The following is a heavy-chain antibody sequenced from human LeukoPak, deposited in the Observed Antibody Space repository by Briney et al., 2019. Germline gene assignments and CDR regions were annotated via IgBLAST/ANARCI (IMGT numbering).Heavy chain of an antibody. Sequence: GASMKVSCKASGYTFTAYYMHWVRQAPGQGLEWIGWINPNSGVTDYAQKFQGRVTMTTDTSTSTAYMELRSLRSDDTAVYYCAREYNWNYVAYFDYWGQGTLVTVSS. CDR3: AREYNWNYVAYFDY. V-gene: IGHV1-2*02. J-gene: IGHJ4*02. CDR1: GYTFTAYY. CDR2: INPNSGVT. D-gene: IGHD1-7*01.